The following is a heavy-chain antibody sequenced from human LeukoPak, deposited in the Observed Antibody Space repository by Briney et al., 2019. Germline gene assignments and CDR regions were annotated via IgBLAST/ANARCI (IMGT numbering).Heavy chain of an antibody. CDR3: TAGTGRSDFDY. CDR2: IKRKGDDGTI. V-gene: IGHV3-15*01. CDR1: GFTFSNAW. J-gene: IGHJ4*02. D-gene: IGHD3/OR15-3a*01. Sequence: GGSLRLSCAASGFTFSNAWMSWVRQAPGRGLEWVGRIKRKGDDGTIDYAAPVKGRLSISRDDSKNTSYLQMNSLKSEDTAVYYCTAGTGRSDFDYWGQGTLVTVSS.